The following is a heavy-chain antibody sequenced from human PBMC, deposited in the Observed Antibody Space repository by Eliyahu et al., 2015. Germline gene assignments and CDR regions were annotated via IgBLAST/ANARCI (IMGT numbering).Heavy chain of an antibody. CDR2: ISSSSSYT. CDR1: GFTFSDXY. CDR3: ARARGSSGWFAYYYYGMDV. J-gene: IGHJ6*02. D-gene: IGHD6-19*01. V-gene: IGHV3-11*06. Sequence: QVQLVESGGGLVKPGGSLRLXCAAXGFTFSDXYMXWIRQAPGKGLEXVSYISSSSSYTNYADSVKGRFTISRDNAKNSLYLQMNSLRAEDTAVYYCARARGSSGWFAYYYYGMDVWGQGTTVTVSS.